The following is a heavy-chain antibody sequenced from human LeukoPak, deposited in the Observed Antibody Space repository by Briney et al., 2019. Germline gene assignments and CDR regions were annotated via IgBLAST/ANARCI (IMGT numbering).Heavy chain of an antibody. CDR3: AKDKTYSSSSFFDY. V-gene: IGHV3-53*05. CDR2: IYGGGST. CDR1: GFTVSSSY. D-gene: IGHD6-6*01. Sequence: GGSLRLSCAASGFTVSSSYMNWVRQAPGKGLEWVSLIYGGGSTYYADSVKGRFTISRDNSKNTLYLQMNSLRAEDTAVYYCAKDKTYSSSSFFDYWGQGTLVTVSS. J-gene: IGHJ4*02.